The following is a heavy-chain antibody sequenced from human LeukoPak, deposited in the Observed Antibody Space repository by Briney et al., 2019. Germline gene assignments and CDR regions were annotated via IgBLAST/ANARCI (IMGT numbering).Heavy chain of an antibody. V-gene: IGHV3-74*01. J-gene: IGHJ4*02. Sequence: GGSLRLSCAASGHTFSSYWMHWVRQAPGKGLVWVSRIDTDGRTTSYADSVKGRFTISRDNVQNTLHLQMNSLRAEDTAVYYCARDVGGAGSYWGQGTLVTVSS. D-gene: IGHD3-10*01. CDR1: GHTFSSYW. CDR3: ARDVGGAGSY. CDR2: IDTDGRTT.